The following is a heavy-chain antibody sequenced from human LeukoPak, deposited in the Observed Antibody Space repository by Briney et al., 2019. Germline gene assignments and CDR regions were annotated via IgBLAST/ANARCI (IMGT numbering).Heavy chain of an antibody. V-gene: IGHV4-34*01. Sequence: PSETLSLTCAVYGGSFSGYYWSWIRQPPGKGLEWIGEINHSGSTNYNPSLKSRVTISVDTSKNQFSLKLSSVTAADTAVYYCARRRGGYSSSSPLDYWGQGTLVTVSS. D-gene: IGHD6-6*01. CDR3: ARRRGGYSSSSPLDY. CDR2: INHSGST. CDR1: GGSFSGYY. J-gene: IGHJ4*02.